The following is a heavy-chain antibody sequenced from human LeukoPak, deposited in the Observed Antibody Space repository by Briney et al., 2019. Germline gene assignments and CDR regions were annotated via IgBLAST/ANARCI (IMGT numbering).Heavy chain of an antibody. D-gene: IGHD3-9*01. V-gene: IGHV3-33*01. J-gene: IGHJ4*02. CDR2: IWYDGSNK. CDR3: ARGSGRYFDWFNFDY. CDR1: GFAFSSYG. Sequence: GGSLRLSCAASGFAFSSYGMHWVRQAPGKGLERVAVIWYDGSNKYYADSVKGRFTISRDNSKNTLYLQMNSLRAEDTAVYYCARGSGRYFDWFNFDYWGQGTLVTVSS.